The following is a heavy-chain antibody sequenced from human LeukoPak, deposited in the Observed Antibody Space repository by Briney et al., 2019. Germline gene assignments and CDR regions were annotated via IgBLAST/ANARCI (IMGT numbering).Heavy chain of an antibody. CDR3: TKSDSNPWEGNFFDY. J-gene: IGHJ4*02. D-gene: IGHD1-26*01. CDR2: ISGRTRST. V-gene: IGHV3-23*01. Sequence: GGSLRLSCVASGFTFSSSSMTWVRQAPGRGLEGVSTISGRTRSTYYADSVKGRFTTSRDTSRKTLFLQMNSLRVEDTAVYYCTKSDSNPWEGNFFDYWGQGTLVTVSS. CDR1: GFTFSSSS.